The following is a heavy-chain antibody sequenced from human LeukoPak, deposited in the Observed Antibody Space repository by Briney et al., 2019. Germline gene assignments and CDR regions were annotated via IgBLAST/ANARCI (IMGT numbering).Heavy chain of an antibody. CDR1: GFTFSSYG. Sequence: GGSLRLSCAASGFTFSSYGMHWVRQAPGKGLEWVAVISYDGSNKYYADSVKGRFTISRDNSKNTLYLQMNSLRAEDTAVYYCASHRSSFRYFDYWGQGTLVTVSS. D-gene: IGHD6-6*01. V-gene: IGHV3-30*03. J-gene: IGHJ4*02. CDR3: ASHRSSFRYFDY. CDR2: ISYDGSNK.